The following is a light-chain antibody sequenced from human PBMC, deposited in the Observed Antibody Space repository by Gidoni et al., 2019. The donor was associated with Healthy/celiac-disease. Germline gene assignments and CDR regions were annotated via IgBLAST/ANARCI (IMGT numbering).Light chain of an antibody. V-gene: IGKV3-20*01. CDR2: GAS. CDR1: QCVSSSY. CDR3: QQYDSSPWT. Sequence: EIVLTQFPVTLSLSPGERATLSCRASQCVSSSYLAWYQQKPGQAPRLLIYGASSRATGIPDRFSGSGSGTDFTLTISRLEAEDFAVYYCQQYDSSPWTFGQGTKVEIK. J-gene: IGKJ1*01.